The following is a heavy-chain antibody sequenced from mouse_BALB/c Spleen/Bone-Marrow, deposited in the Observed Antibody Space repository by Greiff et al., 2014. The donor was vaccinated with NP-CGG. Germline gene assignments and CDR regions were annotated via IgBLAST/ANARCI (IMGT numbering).Heavy chain of an antibody. V-gene: IGHV3-1*02. Sequence: EVLLQQSGPDLVKPSQSLSLTCTVTGYSITSGYSWHWIRQFPGNKLEWMGYIHYSGTTNYNPSLKSRISITRDTSKNQFFLQLNSVTSDDTATYYCARQNDGYLYYAMDYWGQGTSVTVSS. CDR1: GYSITSGYS. D-gene: IGHD2-3*01. CDR3: ARQNDGYLYYAMDY. J-gene: IGHJ4*01. CDR2: IHYSGTT.